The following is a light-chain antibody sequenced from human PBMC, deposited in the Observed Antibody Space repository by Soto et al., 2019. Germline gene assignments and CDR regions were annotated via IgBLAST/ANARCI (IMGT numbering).Light chain of an antibody. CDR3: QSYDSNLTSSNV. V-gene: IGLV1-40*01. CDR1: SSNIGAGYD. Sequence: QSVLTQPPSVSGAPGQRVTISCTGSSSNIGAGYDVHWYQQLPGTAPKLLIYGNSNRPSGVPDRFSGSKSGTSASLAITGLQAEDEADYYCQSYDSNLTSSNVFATGTKVTVL. CDR2: GNS. J-gene: IGLJ1*01.